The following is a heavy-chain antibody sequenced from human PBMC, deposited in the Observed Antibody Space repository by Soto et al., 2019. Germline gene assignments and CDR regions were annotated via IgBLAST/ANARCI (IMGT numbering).Heavy chain of an antibody. CDR1: GFTFSYYA. D-gene: IGHD3-3*01. CDR3: AKDRYYDFWSGYPRGVFDY. J-gene: IGHJ4*02. V-gene: IGHV3-23*01. CDR2: ILGRGTT. Sequence: VGSLRLSCAASGFTFSYYAMMWVRQAPGKGLEWVAGILGRGTTYHADSVKGRFTISRDNSKNTLYLQMNSLRAEDTAVYYCAKDRYYDFWSGYPRGVFDYWGQGTLVTVSS.